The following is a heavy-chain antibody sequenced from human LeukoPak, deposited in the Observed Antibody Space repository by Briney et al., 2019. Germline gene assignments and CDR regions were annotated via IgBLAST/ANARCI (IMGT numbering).Heavy chain of an antibody. V-gene: IGHV4-59*01. Sequence: ASETLSLTCTVSGGSISSYYWSWIRQPPGKGLEWIGYIYYSGSTNYNPSLKSRVTISVDTSKNQFSLKLSSVTAADTAVYYCARVHFDWLLLGPTTLGAFDIWGQGTMVTVSS. D-gene: IGHD3-9*01. CDR1: GGSISSYY. CDR2: IYYSGST. CDR3: ARVHFDWLLLGPTTLGAFDI. J-gene: IGHJ3*02.